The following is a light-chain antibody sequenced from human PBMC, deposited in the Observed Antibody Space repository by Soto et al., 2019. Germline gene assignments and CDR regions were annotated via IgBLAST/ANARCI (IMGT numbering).Light chain of an antibody. J-gene: IGKJ4*01. CDR3: LQRSNWLT. Sequence: EIVLTQSPATLSLSPGERATLSCRASQSVSSYLAWYQQKPGQAPRLLIYDASNRATGIPARFSGSGSGTDFTLTINSLEPEDFAVYYSLQRSNWLTFGGRTKVDIK. V-gene: IGKV3-11*01. CDR1: QSVSSY. CDR2: DAS.